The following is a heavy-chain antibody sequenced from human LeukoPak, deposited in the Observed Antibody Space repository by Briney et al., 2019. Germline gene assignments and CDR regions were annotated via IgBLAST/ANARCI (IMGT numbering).Heavy chain of an antibody. CDR1: GFTFGSYW. Sequence: GGSLRLSCAASGFTFGSYWISWVRQAPGKGLEWVANIKQDGSEKYYVDSVKGRFTISRDNAKNSLYLEMNSLRAEDTAVYYCARDGDYFWSGYDLDYWGQGTLVTVSS. V-gene: IGHV3-7*01. D-gene: IGHD3-3*01. CDR2: IKQDGSEK. J-gene: IGHJ4*02. CDR3: ARDGDYFWSGYDLDY.